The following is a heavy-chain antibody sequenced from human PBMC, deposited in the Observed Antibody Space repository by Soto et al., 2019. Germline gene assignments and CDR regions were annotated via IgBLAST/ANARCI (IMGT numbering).Heavy chain of an antibody. D-gene: IGHD1-1*01. CDR3: ARGTTGTATSHYYLAV. Sequence: SETLSLTCTVSGGSISSYYWSWIRQPPGKGLEWIGYIYYSGSTNYNPSLKSRVTISVDTSKNQFSLKLSSVTAADTAAYYCARGTTGTATSHYYLAVWGKGTTVPVSS. J-gene: IGHJ6*03. CDR1: GGSISSYY. CDR2: IYYSGST. V-gene: IGHV4-59*12.